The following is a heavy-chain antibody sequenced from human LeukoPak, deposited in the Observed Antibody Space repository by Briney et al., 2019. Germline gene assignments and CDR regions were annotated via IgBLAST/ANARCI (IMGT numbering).Heavy chain of an antibody. CDR1: GFTFDDYA. V-gene: IGHV3-9*01. CDR3: AKDPNYYGSGQFDY. D-gene: IGHD3-10*01. CDR2: ISWNSGSI. Sequence: PGGSLRLSCAASGFTFDDYAMHWVRQAPGKGLEWVSGISWNSGSIGYADSVKGRFTISRDNAKNSLYLQMNSLRAEDTALYYCAKDPNYYGSGQFDYWGQGTLVTVSS. J-gene: IGHJ4*02.